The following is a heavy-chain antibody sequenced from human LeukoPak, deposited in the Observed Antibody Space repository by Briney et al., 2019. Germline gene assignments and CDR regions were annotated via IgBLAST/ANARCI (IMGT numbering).Heavy chain of an antibody. CDR2: IYYSGST. Sequence: SETLSLTCTVSGGSISSYYWSWIRQPPGKGLEWIGYIYYSGSTNYNPSLKSRVTISVDTSKNQFSLKLSSVTAADTAVYYCARFGGYCGGDCYSRSLDAFDIWGQGTMVTVSS. D-gene: IGHD2-21*01. CDR1: GGSISSYY. J-gene: IGHJ3*02. V-gene: IGHV4-59*01. CDR3: ARFGGYCGGDCYSRSLDAFDI.